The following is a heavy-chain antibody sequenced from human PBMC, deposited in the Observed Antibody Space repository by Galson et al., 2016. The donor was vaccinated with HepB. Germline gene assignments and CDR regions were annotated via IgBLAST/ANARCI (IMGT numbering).Heavy chain of an antibody. CDR2: IKQNGIGR. J-gene: IGHJ6*02. CDR3: ARERSSWSNDYYYDGLDV. Sequence: SLRLSCAASGFTLSSTWMTWVRQAPGKGLEWVANIKQNGIGRYYEDSVTGRFTISRDNAKNSLYLEMNSLRPEDTAVYYCARERSSWSNDYYYDGLDVWGQGTTVTVSS. V-gene: IGHV3-7*01. D-gene: IGHD6-13*01. CDR1: GFTLSSTW.